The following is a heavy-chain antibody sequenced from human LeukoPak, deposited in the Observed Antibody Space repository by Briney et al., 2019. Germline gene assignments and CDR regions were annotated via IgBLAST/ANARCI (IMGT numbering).Heavy chain of an antibody. Sequence: AGGSLRLSCAASGFTFSNAWMSWVRQAAGKGLEWVGRIKSKTDGGTTDYAAPVKGRFTISRDDSKNTLYLQMNSLKTEDTAVYYCTTRLGYCSSTSCYGYYWGQGTLVTVSS. CDR1: GFTFSNAW. CDR2: IKSKTDGGTT. D-gene: IGHD2-2*01. V-gene: IGHV3-15*01. CDR3: TTRLGYCSSTSCYGYY. J-gene: IGHJ4*02.